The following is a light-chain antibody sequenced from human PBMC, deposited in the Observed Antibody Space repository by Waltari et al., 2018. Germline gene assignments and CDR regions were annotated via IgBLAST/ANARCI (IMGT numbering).Light chain of an antibody. CDR3: QQYDNLPCT. CDR2: DAS. Sequence: DIQMTQSPSSLSASVGDRVTITCQASQDISNYLNWYQQKPGKAPKLLIYDASNLETGVPSRFSGSGSGTDFIFTISSLQPEDIATYYCQQYDNLPCTFGQGTNLEIK. V-gene: IGKV1-33*01. CDR1: QDISNY. J-gene: IGKJ2*02.